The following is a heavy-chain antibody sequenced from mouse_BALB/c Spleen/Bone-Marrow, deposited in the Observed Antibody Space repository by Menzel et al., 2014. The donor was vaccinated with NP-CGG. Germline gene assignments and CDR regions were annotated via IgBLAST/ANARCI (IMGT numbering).Heavy chain of an antibody. J-gene: IGHJ3*01. D-gene: IGHD2-1*01. CDR3: ALYGNYAGN. CDR1: GYAFSSYW. CDR2: IYPGDGDT. Sequence: QVQLQQPGAELVRPGSSVKISCKASGYAFSSYWMNWVKQRPGQGLEWIGQIYPGDGDTNYNGKFKGRATLTADKSSSTAYMQLSSLTSEDSAVYFCALYGNYAGNWGQGTLVTVSA. V-gene: IGHV1-80*01.